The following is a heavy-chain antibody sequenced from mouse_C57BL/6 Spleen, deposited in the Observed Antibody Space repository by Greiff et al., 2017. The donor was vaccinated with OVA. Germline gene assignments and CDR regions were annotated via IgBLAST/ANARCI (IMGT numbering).Heavy chain of an antibody. CDR2: ISSGSSTI. D-gene: IGHD1-1*02. CDR1: GFTFSDYG. Sequence: EVKLVESGGGLVKPGGSLKLSCAASGFTFSDYGMHWVRQAPEKGLEWVAYISSGSSTIYYEDTVKGRFTISRDNAKNTLFLQMTSLRSEDTAMYYYARRGGYYFDYWGQGTTLTVSS. J-gene: IGHJ2*01. CDR3: ARRGGYYFDY. V-gene: IGHV5-17*01.